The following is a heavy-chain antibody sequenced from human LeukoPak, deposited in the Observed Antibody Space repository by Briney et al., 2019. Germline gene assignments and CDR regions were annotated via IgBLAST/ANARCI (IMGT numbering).Heavy chain of an antibody. D-gene: IGHD3-9*01. J-gene: IGHJ3*02. CDR2: IYTSGST. CDR3: ARVGAVLRYFDWRDAFDI. V-gene: IGHV4-61*02. Sequence: SQTLSLTCTVSGGSISSGSYYWSWIRQPAGKGLEWIGRIYTSGSTNYNPSLKSRVTISVDTSKNQFSLKLSSVTAADTAVYYCARVGAVLRYFDWRDAFDIWGQGTMVTVSS. CDR1: GGSISSGSYY.